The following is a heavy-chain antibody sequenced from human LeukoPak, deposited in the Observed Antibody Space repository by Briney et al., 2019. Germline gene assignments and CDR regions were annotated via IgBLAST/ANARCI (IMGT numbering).Heavy chain of an antibody. CDR1: GFTFSSYS. J-gene: IGHJ3*02. Sequence: PGGSLRLSCAASGFTFSSYSMNWVRQAPGKGLQWVSYISSSSSTIYYADSVKGRFTISRDNAKNSLYLQMNSLRAEDTAVYYCALLPSWDAFDIWGQGTMVTVSS. D-gene: IGHD2-21*01. V-gene: IGHV3-48*01. CDR2: ISSSSSTI. CDR3: ALLPSWDAFDI.